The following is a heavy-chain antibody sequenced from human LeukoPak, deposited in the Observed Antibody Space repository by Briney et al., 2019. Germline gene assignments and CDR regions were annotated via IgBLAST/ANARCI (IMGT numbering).Heavy chain of an antibody. CDR2: IYHSGST. D-gene: IGHD3-9*01. J-gene: IGHJ3*02. V-gene: IGHV4-4*02. CDR3: ARGGYDILTGYPDAFDI. Sequence: SGTLTLTCGVSGGSLISNNWRSWVRQSPGKGLEWIGEIYHSGSTNYNPSLKSRVTISVDTSKNQFSLKLSSVTAADTAVYYCARGGYDILTGYPDAFDIWGQGAMVTVSS. CDR1: GGSLISNNW.